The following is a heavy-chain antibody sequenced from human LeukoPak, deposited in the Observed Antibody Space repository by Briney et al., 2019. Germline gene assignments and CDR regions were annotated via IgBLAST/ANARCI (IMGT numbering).Heavy chain of an antibody. CDR2: IKQDGSEK. D-gene: IGHD6-19*01. CDR3: ARSPSGYSSGWNPHYFDY. Sequence: GGSQRLSCAASGFTFSSYWMSWVRQAPGKGLEWVANIKQDGSEKYYVDSVKGRFTISRDNAKNSLYLQMTSLRAEDTAVYYCARSPSGYSSGWNPHYFDYWGQGTLVTVSS. J-gene: IGHJ4*02. CDR1: GFTFSSYW. V-gene: IGHV3-7*01.